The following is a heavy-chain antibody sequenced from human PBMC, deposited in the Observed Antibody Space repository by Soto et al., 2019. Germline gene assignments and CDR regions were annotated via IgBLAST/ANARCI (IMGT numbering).Heavy chain of an antibody. CDR2: ISYSGTT. CDR1: GDSISRNNNY. CDR3: ARGRGYSYGLDP. Sequence: SETLSLTCSVSGDSISRNNNYWSWIRQPPGEGLEWIGFISYSGTTSYSPSLKSRVAISLDTSKNQFSLSLSSVTAADTAVYYCARGRGYSYGLDPWGQGTLVTVSS. D-gene: IGHD5-18*01. J-gene: IGHJ5*02. V-gene: IGHV4-30-4*01.